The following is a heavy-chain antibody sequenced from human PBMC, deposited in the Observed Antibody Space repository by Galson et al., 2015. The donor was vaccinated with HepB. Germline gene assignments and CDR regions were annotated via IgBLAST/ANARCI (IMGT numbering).Heavy chain of an antibody. CDR2: IYYSGTT. D-gene: IGHD6-19*01. CDR1: GGPISSYY. CDR3: ARDDSSGWYYFDS. V-gene: IGHV4-59*01. J-gene: IGHJ4*02. Sequence: ETLSLTCTVSGGPISSYYWSWLRQPPGKGLEWIGYIYYSGTTNYNPSLKSRVTISIDTSKNQFSLKLTSVTAADTAVYYCARDDSSGWYYFDSWGQGTLVTVSS.